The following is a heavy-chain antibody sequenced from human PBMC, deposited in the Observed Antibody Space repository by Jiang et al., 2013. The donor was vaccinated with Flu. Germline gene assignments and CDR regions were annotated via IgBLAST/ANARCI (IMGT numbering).Heavy chain of an antibody. CDR1: GYAFSSYG. CDR2: ISANNDNT. CDR3: AREYCSNGVCYGADY. Sequence: SCKASGYAFSSYGISWVRQAPGQGLEWMGWISANNDNTKYAQKFQGRVTMTTDTSTTTAYMEMRSLRSDDTAVYHCAREYCSNGVCYGADYWGQGTLVTVSS. D-gene: IGHD2-8*01. V-gene: IGHV1-18*01. J-gene: IGHJ4*02.